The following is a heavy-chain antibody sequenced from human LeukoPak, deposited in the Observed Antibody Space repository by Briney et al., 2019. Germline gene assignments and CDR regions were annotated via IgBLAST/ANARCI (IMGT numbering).Heavy chain of an antibody. J-gene: IGHJ4*02. CDR2: IYSGGST. CDR3: ARESNYDY. V-gene: IGHV3-66*02. CDR1: GVTVSSSY. Sequence: GGSLRLSCAVSGVTVSSSYMSWVRQAPGKGPEWVSVIYSGGSTYYADSVKGRFTIARDNSKNTLYLQMNSLRAEDTAVYYCARESNYDYWGQGTLVTVSS.